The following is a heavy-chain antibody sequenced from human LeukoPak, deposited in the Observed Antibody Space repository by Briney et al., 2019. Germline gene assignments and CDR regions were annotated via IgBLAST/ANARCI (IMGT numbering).Heavy chain of an antibody. CDR1: GFAFSSYA. D-gene: IGHD4-17*01. V-gene: IGHV3-23*01. CDR3: AKGGDYAGRYFDY. J-gene: IGHJ4*02. Sequence: GGSLRLSCAASGFAFSSYAMSWVRQAPGKGLEWVSVISGTGVSACYADSVKGRFTISRDNSKNTLYLQMNSLRAEDTAVYYCAKGGDYAGRYFDYWGQGTLVTVSS. CDR2: ISGTGVSA.